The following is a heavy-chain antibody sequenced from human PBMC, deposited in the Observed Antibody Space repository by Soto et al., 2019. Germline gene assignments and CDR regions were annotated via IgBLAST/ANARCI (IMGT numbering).Heavy chain of an antibody. CDR1: GFTFGDYA. CDR3: TRDKQWPTYYGMDV. V-gene: IGHV3-49*03. D-gene: IGHD6-19*01. Sequence: GGSLRLSCTASGFTFGDYAMSWFRQAPGKGLEWVGFIRSKAYGGTTEYAASVKGRFTISRVDSKSIAYLQMNSLKTEDTAVYYCTRDKQWPTYYGMDVWGQGTTVTVSS. J-gene: IGHJ6*02. CDR2: IRSKAYGGTT.